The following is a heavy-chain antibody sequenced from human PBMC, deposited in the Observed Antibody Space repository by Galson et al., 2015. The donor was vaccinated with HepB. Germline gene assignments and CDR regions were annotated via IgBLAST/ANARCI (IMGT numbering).Heavy chain of an antibody. CDR3: TRSGTTVTIEGGDYYYMDV. CDR1: GFIFSDSA. J-gene: IGHJ6*03. V-gene: IGHV3-73*01. D-gene: IGHD4-17*01. Sequence: SLRLSCAASGFIFSDSAIHWVRQASGKGLEWVGRIRSKANNYATTYGASVKGRFTMSRDDSKNTAYLQVNSLKTEDTAVYYCTRSGTTVTIEGGDYYYMDVWGKGTTVTVSS. CDR2: IRSKANNYAT.